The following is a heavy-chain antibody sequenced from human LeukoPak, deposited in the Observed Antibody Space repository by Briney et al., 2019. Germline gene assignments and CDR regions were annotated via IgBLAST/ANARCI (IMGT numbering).Heavy chain of an antibody. Sequence: ASVKVSCKASGYTFTSYDINWVRQATGQGLEWMGWMNPNSGNTDYAQKFQGRVTITRDTSISTAYMELCSLRSEDTAVYYCAVHCSSTSCLQGRFDYWGQGTLVTVSS. CDR2: MNPNSGNT. CDR3: AVHCSSTSCLQGRFDY. D-gene: IGHD2-2*01. J-gene: IGHJ4*02. V-gene: IGHV1-8*03. CDR1: GYTFTSYD.